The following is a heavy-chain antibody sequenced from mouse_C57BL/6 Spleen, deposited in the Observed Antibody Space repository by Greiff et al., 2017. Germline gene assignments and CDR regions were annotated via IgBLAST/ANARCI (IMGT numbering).Heavy chain of an antibody. CDR3: TRIYYSIWDFDG. CDR1: GFTFSSYA. J-gene: IGHJ1*03. CDR2: ISSGGDYI. Sequence: EVKLVESGEGLVKPGGSLKLSCAASGFTFSSYAMSWVRQTPEKRLAWVAYISSGGDYIYYADTVTGRFTISRYNARNTLYLQMSSLKSEDTAMYYCTRIYYSIWDFDGWGTGTTVTVSS. V-gene: IGHV5-9-1*02. D-gene: IGHD2-5*01.